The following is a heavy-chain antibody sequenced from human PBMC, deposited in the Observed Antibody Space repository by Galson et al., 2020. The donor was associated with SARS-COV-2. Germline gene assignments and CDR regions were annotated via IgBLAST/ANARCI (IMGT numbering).Heavy chain of an antibody. V-gene: IGHV3-30*04. CDR3: ARDRFYDFWEGAFDI. D-gene: IGHD3-3*01. J-gene: IGHJ3*02. CDR1: GFTFSSYA. CDR2: ITYDGSNK. Sequence: GGSLRLSCAASGFTFSSYAMHWVRQAPGKGLEWVAVITYDGSNKYYADSVKGRFTISRDNSKNTLDLQMNSQRAEDTAVYYCARDRFYDFWEGAFDIWGQGTMVTVSS.